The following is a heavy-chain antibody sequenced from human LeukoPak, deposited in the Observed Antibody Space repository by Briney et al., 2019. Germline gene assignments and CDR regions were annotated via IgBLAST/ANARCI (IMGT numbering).Heavy chain of an antibody. Sequence: VASVKVSCKASGYTFTGYYMHWVRQAPGQGLEWMGWINPNSGGTNYAQKFQGRVTMTRDTSISTAYTELSRLRSDDTAVYYCARDLVATSILGFDYWGQGTLVTVSS. CDR3: ARDLVATSILGFDY. J-gene: IGHJ4*02. CDR2: INPNSGGT. V-gene: IGHV1-2*02. D-gene: IGHD5-12*01. CDR1: GYTFTGYY.